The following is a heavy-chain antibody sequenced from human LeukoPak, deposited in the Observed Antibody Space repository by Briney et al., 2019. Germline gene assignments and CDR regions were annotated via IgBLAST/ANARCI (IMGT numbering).Heavy chain of an antibody. CDR2: IYTSGST. J-gene: IGHJ4*02. Sequence: PSQTLSLTCTVSGGSISSGSYYWSWIRQPAGKGLEWIGRIYTSGSTNYNPSLESRVTISVDTSKNQFSLKLSSVTAADTAVYYCARAPYWGSSHFDYWGQGTLVTVSS. D-gene: IGHD3-16*01. CDR1: GGSISSGSYY. V-gene: IGHV4-61*02. CDR3: ARAPYWGSSHFDY.